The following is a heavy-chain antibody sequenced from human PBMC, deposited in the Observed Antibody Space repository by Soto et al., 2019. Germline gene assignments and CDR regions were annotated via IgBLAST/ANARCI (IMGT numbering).Heavy chain of an antibody. Sequence: QVQLVESGGGVVQPGRSLRLSCAASGFTFSSYAMHWVRQAPGKGLEWVAVILYDGSNKYYADSVKGRFTISRDNSKNTRYLQMNSLRAEDTAVYYCARATSGWYKDAFDIWCQGTMVTVSS. CDR2: ILYDGSNK. J-gene: IGHJ3*02. V-gene: IGHV3-30-3*01. CDR3: ARATSGWYKDAFDI. CDR1: GFTFSSYA. D-gene: IGHD6-19*01.